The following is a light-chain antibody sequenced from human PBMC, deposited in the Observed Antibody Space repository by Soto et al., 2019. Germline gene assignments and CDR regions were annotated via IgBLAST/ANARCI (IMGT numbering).Light chain of an antibody. CDR3: QQYGSSPPWT. J-gene: IGKJ1*01. CDR2: RAS. Sequence: EIVLTQSPGTLSLSPGERATLSCRASQSVSSSYLAWYQQKPGQAPRLLIYRASSRATGIPDRFSGSGSGTYFTLTISRLEPEDFAVYYCQQYGSSPPWTFGQGTKVEIK. V-gene: IGKV3-20*01. CDR1: QSVSSSY.